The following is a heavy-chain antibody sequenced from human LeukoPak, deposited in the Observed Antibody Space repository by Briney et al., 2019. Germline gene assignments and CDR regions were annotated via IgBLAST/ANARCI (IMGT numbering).Heavy chain of an antibody. Sequence: SETLSLTCAVYGGSFSGYYWSWIRQPPGKGLEWIGEINHSGSTNYNPSLKSRVTISVDTSKNQFSLKLSSVTAADTAVYYCARRAVLGGSYCFDYWGQGTLVTVSS. CDR3: ARRAVLGGSYCFDY. CDR2: INHSGST. J-gene: IGHJ4*02. D-gene: IGHD3-10*01. CDR1: GGSFSGYY. V-gene: IGHV4-34*01.